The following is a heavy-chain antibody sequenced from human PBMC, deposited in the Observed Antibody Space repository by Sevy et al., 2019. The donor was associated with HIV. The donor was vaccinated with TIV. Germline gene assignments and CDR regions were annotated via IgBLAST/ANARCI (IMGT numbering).Heavy chain of an antibody. CDR2: IYYSGST. J-gene: IGHJ4*02. V-gene: IGHV4-59*01. CDR3: ARDMLGYCSSTSCYAEGYFDY. CDR1: GGSISSYY. D-gene: IGHD2-2*01. Sequence: SETLSLTCTVSGGSISSYYWSWIRQPPGKGLEWIGYIYYSGSTNYNPSLKSRFTISVDTSKNQFSPKLSSVTAADTAGYYCARDMLGYCSSTSCYAEGYFDYWGQGTLVTVSS.